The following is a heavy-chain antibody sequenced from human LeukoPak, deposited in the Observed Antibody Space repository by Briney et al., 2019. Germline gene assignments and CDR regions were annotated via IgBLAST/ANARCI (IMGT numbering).Heavy chain of an antibody. V-gene: IGHV3-9*01. CDR3: ARGKYSSGWPFDY. J-gene: IGHJ4*02. Sequence: GRSLRLSCAASGFTFDDYAMHWVRQAPGKGLEWVSGISWNSGSIGYADSVKGRVTISRDNAKNSLYLQMNSLRAEDTAVYYCARGKYSSGWPFDYWGQGTLVTVSS. CDR2: ISWNSGSI. CDR1: GFTFDDYA. D-gene: IGHD6-19*01.